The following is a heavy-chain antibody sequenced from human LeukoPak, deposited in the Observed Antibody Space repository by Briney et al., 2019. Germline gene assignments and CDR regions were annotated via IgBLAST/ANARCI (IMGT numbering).Heavy chain of an antibody. CDR2: INNGGSRT. CDR3: ATGGSDSSDYFFGFY. D-gene: IGHD3-22*01. V-gene: IGHV3-74*03. Sequence: PGGSLRLSCAASGFTFSNYWMHWVRQAPGKGLVWVSRINNGGSRTMYADSVKGQSTISRDNARNTLYLQMNSLRAEDTAIYYCATGGSDSSDYFFGFYWGQGTLVTVSS. J-gene: IGHJ4*02. CDR1: GFTFSNYW.